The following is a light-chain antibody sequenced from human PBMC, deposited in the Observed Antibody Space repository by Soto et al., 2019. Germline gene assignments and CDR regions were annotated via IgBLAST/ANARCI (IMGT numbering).Light chain of an antibody. CDR2: GPS. Sequence: ENVLTQSPGTLSLSPGERATLSCRASQSVSSSYLAWYQQKPGQAPRLLIYGPSSRATGIPDRFSGSGSGTDFTLTISRLEPEDFAVYYCQQYGSSPRTFGQGTKVDIK. CDR3: QQYGSSPRT. V-gene: IGKV3-20*01. CDR1: QSVSSSY. J-gene: IGKJ1*01.